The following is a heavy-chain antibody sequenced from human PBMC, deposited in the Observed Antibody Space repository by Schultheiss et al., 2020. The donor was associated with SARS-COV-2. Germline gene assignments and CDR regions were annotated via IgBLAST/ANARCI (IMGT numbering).Heavy chain of an antibody. D-gene: IGHD6-19*01. CDR1: GVAISSGGYY. Sequence: SETLSLTCTVSGVAISSGGYYWSWIRQHSGKCLECIGYIYYSGSTYYNPSLKSRVTISVDTSKNQSSLKLGYVTAADTAVYYCARGHLYSSGWFGDYWGQGTLVTVSS. CDR2: IYYSGST. CDR3: ARGHLYSSGWFGDY. J-gene: IGHJ4*02. V-gene: IGHV4-31*03.